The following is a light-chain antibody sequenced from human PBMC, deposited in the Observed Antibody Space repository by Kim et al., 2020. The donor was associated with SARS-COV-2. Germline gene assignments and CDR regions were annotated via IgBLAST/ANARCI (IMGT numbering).Light chain of an antibody. CDR3: QTWGTGILV. CDR1: CGHNNYA. J-gene: IGLJ3*02. Sequence: ASVKLTCTLSCGHNNYAMAWHRQQPEKGPRYLMKLNSDGSHSKGDGIPDRFSGSSSGAERYLTISSLQSEDEADYYCQTWGTGILVFGGGTQLTVL. CDR2: LNSDGSH. V-gene: IGLV4-69*01.